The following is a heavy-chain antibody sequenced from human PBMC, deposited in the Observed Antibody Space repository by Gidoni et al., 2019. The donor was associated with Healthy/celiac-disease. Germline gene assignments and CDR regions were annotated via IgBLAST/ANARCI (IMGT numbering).Heavy chain of an antibody. Sequence: EVQLVESGGGLVKPGGSLRRSCAASGFTFSSYSMNWVRQAPGKGLEWVSSISSSSSYIYYADSVKGRFTISRDNAKNSLYLQMNSLRAEDTAVYYCAGPPAGAMGYWGQGTLVTVSS. J-gene: IGHJ4*02. CDR1: GFTFSSYS. D-gene: IGHD1-26*01. CDR2: ISSSSSYI. V-gene: IGHV3-21*01. CDR3: AGPPAGAMGY.